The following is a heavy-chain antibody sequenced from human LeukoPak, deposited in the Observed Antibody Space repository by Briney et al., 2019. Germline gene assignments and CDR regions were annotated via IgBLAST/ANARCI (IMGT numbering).Heavy chain of an antibody. CDR1: GYIFNNYG. CDR2: ISTYTGNT. D-gene: IGHD3-10*01. Sequence: ASVKVSCKASGYIFNNYGISWARQAPGQGLEWMGWISTYTGNTNYAQKLQGRVTMTTDTSTSTAYMELRSLRSDDTAVYYCARRSGYNYYYMDVWGKGTTVTVSS. J-gene: IGHJ6*03. V-gene: IGHV1-18*01. CDR3: ARRSGYNYYYMDV.